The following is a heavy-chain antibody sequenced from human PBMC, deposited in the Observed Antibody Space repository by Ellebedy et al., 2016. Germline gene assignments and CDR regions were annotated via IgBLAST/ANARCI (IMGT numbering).Heavy chain of an antibody. CDR2: IYYSGST. CDR1: GGSFSGYY. CDR3: ARTSYCSGGSCYGGRNFDY. Sequence: SETLSLXXAVYGGSFSGYYWSWIRQPPGKGLEWIGSIYYSGSTYYNPSLKSRVTISVDTSKNQFSLKLSSVTAADTAVYYCARTSYCSGGSCYGGRNFDYWGQGTLVTVSS. D-gene: IGHD2-15*01. V-gene: IGHV4-34*01. J-gene: IGHJ4*02.